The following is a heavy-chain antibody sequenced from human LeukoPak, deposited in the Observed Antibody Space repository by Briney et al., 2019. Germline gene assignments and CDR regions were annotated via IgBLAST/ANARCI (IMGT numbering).Heavy chain of an antibody. D-gene: IGHD3-3*01. CDR1: GGSFSGYY. CDR3: AREATIFGVVILPYYFDY. CDR2: INHSGST. J-gene: IGHJ4*02. V-gene: IGHV4-34*01. Sequence: PSETLSLTCAVYGGSFSGYYWSWIRQPPGKGLEWIGEINHSGSTNYNPSLKSRVTISVDTSKNQFSLKLSPVTAADTAVYYCAREATIFGVVILPYYFDYWGQGTLVTVSS.